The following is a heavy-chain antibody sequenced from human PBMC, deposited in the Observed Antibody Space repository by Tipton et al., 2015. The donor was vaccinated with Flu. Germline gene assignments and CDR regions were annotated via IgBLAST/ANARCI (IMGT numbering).Heavy chain of an antibody. CDR2: INHSGST. V-gene: IGHV4-34*01. CDR3: ARGGVVRGVIRTPFDY. Sequence: LRLSCAASGFTFSSYAMHWVRQAPGKGLEWIGEINHSGSTNYNPSLKSRVTISVDTSKNQFSLKLSSVTAADTAVYYCARGGVVRGVIRTPFDYWGQGTLVTVSS. CDR1: GFTFSSYA. J-gene: IGHJ4*02. D-gene: IGHD3-10*01.